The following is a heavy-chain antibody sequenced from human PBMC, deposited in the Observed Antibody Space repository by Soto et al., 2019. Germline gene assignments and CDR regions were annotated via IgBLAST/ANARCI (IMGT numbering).Heavy chain of an antibody. CDR2: IYYSGST. Sequence: QVQLQESGPGLVKPSETLSLTCTVSGGSVSSGSYYWSWIRQPPGKGLEWIGYIYYSGSTNYNPSLKSRVTISVDTSKHQFSLKLSSVTAADTAVYYCAAPVSGFYYYYGMDVWGQGTTVTVSS. CDR3: AAPVSGFYYYYGMDV. CDR1: GGSVSSGSYY. D-gene: IGHD1-26*01. J-gene: IGHJ6*02. V-gene: IGHV4-61*01.